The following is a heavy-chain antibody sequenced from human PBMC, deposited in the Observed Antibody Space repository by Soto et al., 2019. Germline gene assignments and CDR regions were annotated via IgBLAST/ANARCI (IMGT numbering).Heavy chain of an antibody. D-gene: IGHD3-22*01. Sequence: PSETLSLTCTVSGGSISSYYWSWIRQPPGKGLERIGYIYYSGSTNYNPSLKSRVTISVDTSKNQFSLKLSSVTAADTAVYYCARSQDYYDSSGYYYVWSRDAFDIWGQGTMVTVSS. J-gene: IGHJ3*02. CDR3: ARSQDYYDSSGYYYVWSRDAFDI. CDR2: IYYSGST. CDR1: GGSISSYY. V-gene: IGHV4-59*01.